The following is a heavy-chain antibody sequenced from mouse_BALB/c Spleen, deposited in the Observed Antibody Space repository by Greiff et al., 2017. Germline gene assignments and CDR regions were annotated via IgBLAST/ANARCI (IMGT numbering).Heavy chain of an antibody. CDR2: INPSTGYT. CDR3: ANFMITRAWFAY. Sequence: VQLQQSGAELAKPGASVKMSCKASGYTFTSYWMHWVKQRPGQGLEWIGYINPSTGYTEYNQKFKDKATLTADKSSSTAYMQLSSLTSEDSAVYYCANFMITRAWFAYWGQGTLVTVSA. D-gene: IGHD2-4*01. CDR1: GYTFTSYW. J-gene: IGHJ3*01. V-gene: IGHV1-7*01.